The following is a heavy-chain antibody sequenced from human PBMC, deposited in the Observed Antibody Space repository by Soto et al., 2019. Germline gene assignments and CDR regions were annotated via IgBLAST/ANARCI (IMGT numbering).Heavy chain of an antibody. D-gene: IGHD6-6*01. CDR3: ARDLRDIAARPQVLLALDV. Sequence: SETLALTCTVSGGSISSYYWSWIRQPPGKGLEWIGYIYYSGSTNYNPSLKSRVTISVDTSKNQFSLKLSSVTAADTAVYYCARDLRDIAARPQVLLALDVWGKGTTVTVSS. J-gene: IGHJ6*04. V-gene: IGHV4-59*01. CDR2: IYYSGST. CDR1: GGSISSYY.